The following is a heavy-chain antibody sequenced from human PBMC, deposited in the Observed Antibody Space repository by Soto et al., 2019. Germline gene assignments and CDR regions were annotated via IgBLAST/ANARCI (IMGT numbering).Heavy chain of an antibody. J-gene: IGHJ4*02. CDR2: ISYDGSNK. Sequence: GGSLRLSCAASGFTFSSYGMHWVHQAPGKGLEWVAVISYDGSNKYYADSVKGRFTISRDNSKNTLYLQMNSLRAEDTAVYYCAKDAGIAAAALDYWGQGTLVTVSS. CDR1: GFTFSSYG. D-gene: IGHD6-13*01. V-gene: IGHV3-30*18. CDR3: AKDAGIAAAALDY.